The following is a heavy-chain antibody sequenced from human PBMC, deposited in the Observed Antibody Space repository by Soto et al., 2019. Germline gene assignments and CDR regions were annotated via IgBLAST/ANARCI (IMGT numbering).Heavy chain of an antibody. Sequence: SVKVSCKSSGFTFTSSAVQWVRQARGQRLEWIGWIVVGSGNTNYAQKFQERVTITRDMSTSTAYMELSSLRSEDTAVYYCAAGHYDFWSGYNFDYWGQGTLVTVSS. J-gene: IGHJ4*02. CDR1: GFTFTSSA. D-gene: IGHD3-3*01. V-gene: IGHV1-58*01. CDR3: AAGHYDFWSGYNFDY. CDR2: IVVGSGNT.